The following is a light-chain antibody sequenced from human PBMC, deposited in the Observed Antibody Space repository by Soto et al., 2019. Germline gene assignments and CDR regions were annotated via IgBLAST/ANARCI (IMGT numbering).Light chain of an antibody. CDR2: EGS. CDR1: SSDVGSYNF. CDR3: CSYAGSSTWV. J-gene: IGLJ1*01. V-gene: IGLV2-23*01. Sequence: QSALTQPASVSGSPGQSITISCTGTSSDVGSYNFVSWYQQHPGKAPKLMIYEGSKRPSGVSNRFSGSNSGNTASLTISGLQAEDEADYYCCSYAGSSTWVFGTGTKLTVL.